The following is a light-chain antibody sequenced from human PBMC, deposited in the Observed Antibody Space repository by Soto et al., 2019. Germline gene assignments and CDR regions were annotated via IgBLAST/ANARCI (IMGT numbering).Light chain of an antibody. CDR3: QQYHSYWT. J-gene: IGKJ1*01. Sequence: DIQMTQSPSTLSASVGDRVTITCRASQTISVWLAWYQQKPGRAPKLLISDASRLPSGVPSRFCGTGSGTEFILTISSLQPDDFATYYCQQYHSYWTFGQGTRVEV. CDR1: QTISVW. V-gene: IGKV1-5*01. CDR2: DAS.